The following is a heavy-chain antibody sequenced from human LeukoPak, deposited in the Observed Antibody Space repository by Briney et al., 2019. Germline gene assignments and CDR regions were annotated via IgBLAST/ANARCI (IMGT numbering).Heavy chain of an antibody. CDR1: GGSISSYY. V-gene: IGHV4-4*07. Sequence: PSETLSLTCTVSGGSISSYYWSWMRQPAGKGLEWIGRIYTSGSTNYNPSLKSRVTMSVDTSKNQFSLKLTSVTAADTAVYYCARRGSISGWSFDYWGQGIQVTVFS. D-gene: IGHD6-19*01. J-gene: IGHJ4*02. CDR2: IYTSGST. CDR3: ARRGSISGWSFDY.